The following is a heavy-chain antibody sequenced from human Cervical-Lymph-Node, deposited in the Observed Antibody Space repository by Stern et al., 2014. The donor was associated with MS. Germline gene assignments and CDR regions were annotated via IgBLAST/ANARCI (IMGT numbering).Heavy chain of an antibody. Sequence: EVQLVESGPEVKRPGESLKISCQASGYTFTSYWIGWVRQMPGKGLEWIACTFPGGSDIRYSPSFQGQVPISADKSSSTAYLQWNNLKASDTAIYYCARQRYFDYWGQGTLVTVSS. CDR1: GYTFTSYW. V-gene: IGHV5-51*01. J-gene: IGHJ4*02. CDR3: ARQRYFDY. CDR2: TFPGGSDI.